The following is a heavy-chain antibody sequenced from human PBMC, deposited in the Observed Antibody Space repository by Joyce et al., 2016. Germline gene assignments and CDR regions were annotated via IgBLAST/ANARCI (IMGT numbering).Heavy chain of an antibody. Sequence: EVQLLQSGAEVKKPGESLTISCKGSGYSFSTDWIGWVRQMPVRGLEWLGIIYPGYSDTKYSPSFQGQVAISADKSINTAYLQWTSLRASDTAIYYCARRMPDSTGPDYWGQGTLVTVSS. J-gene: IGHJ4*02. V-gene: IGHV5-51*01. CDR3: ARRMPDSTGPDY. CDR1: GYSFSTDW. D-gene: IGHD3-22*01. CDR2: IYPGYSDT.